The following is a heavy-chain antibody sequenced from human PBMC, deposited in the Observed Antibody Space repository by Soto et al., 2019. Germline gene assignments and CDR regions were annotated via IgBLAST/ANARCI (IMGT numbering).Heavy chain of an antibody. Sequence: QVQLQQWGAGLLKPSETLSLTCAVYGGSFSGYYWSWIRQPPGKGLEWIGEINHRGSTNYNPSLKSRVTISVDTSKNQFSLKLSSVTAADTAVYYCARGTYNSGWYFLRAAFFQHWGQGTLVTVSS. CDR1: GGSFSGYY. CDR3: ARGTYNSGWYFLRAAFFQH. D-gene: IGHD6-19*01. J-gene: IGHJ1*01. V-gene: IGHV4-34*01. CDR2: INHRGST.